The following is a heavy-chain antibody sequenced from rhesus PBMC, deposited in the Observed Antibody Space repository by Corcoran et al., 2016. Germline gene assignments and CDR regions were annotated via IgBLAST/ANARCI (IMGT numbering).Heavy chain of an antibody. CDR1: GFSLTTSGMG. CDR3: ARRGFSGRRNSFDY. Sequence: QVTLKESGPALVKPTQTFTLSCTFSGFSLTTSGMGVGWSRQPPGKALEWLALIYWDDDKRYSTSLKSMLTITKDTSKNQVVLTMTNMDPVDAATYYCARRGFSGRRNSFDYWGQGVLVTVSS. D-gene: IGHD6-25*01. J-gene: IGHJ4*01. V-gene: IGHV2-174*01. CDR2: IYWDDDK.